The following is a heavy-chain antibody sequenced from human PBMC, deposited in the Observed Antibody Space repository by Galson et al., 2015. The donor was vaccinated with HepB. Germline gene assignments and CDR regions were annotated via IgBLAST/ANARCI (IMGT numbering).Heavy chain of an antibody. CDR1: GFTFDDYA. Sequence: SLRLSCAASGFTFDDYAMHWVRQTPGKGLEWVSLINWDGDSTYYADSVKGRFSISRDNSKNSLYLQMNSLRAEDTALYYCVKDRSGTGSSWYGGFDYWGQGTLVTVSS. CDR3: VKDRSGTGSSWYGGFDY. J-gene: IGHJ4*02. V-gene: IGHV3-43D*03. CDR2: INWDGDST. D-gene: IGHD6-13*01.